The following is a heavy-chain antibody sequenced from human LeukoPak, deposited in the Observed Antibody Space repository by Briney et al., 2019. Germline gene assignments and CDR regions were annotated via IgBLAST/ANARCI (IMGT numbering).Heavy chain of an antibody. CDR2: IWYDGSDK. V-gene: IGHV3-33*01. D-gene: IGHD6-19*01. CDR1: GFTFSSYG. Sequence: GRSLRLSCAASGFTFSSYGMHCVRQAPGKGLGWVAVIWYDGSDKYYADSVKGRFTISRDNSKNTLYLQMNSLRAEDTAVYYCARSLEYSSGWYTYYFDYWGQGTLVTVSS. J-gene: IGHJ4*02. CDR3: ARSLEYSSGWYTYYFDY.